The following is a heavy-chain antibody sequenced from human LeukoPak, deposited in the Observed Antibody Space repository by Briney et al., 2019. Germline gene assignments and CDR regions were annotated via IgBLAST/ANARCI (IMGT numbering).Heavy chain of an antibody. CDR2: ILYDGSNK. CDR1: GFTFSSYG. J-gene: IGHJ4*02. V-gene: IGHV3-30*18. Sequence: GGSLRLSCAASGFTFSSYGMHWVRQAPGKGLEWVAVILYDGSNKYYADSVKGRFTISRDNSKNTLYLQMNSLRAEDTAVYYCAKRSSSGWSDYWGQGTLVTVSS. D-gene: IGHD6-19*01. CDR3: AKRSSSGWSDY.